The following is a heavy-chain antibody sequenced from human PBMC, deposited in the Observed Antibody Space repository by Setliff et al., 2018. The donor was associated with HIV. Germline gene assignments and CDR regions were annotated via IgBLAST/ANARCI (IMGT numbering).Heavy chain of an antibody. V-gene: IGHV4-31*03. Sequence: SETLSLTCTVSGGSISSGGYYWSWIRQLPGKGLEWIGYIYYSGSTYYNPSLKSRVTISVDTSKNQFSLKLNSVTAADTAVYYCARAGVYSYYDSSVNPGRYYYYYMDVWGKGTTVTVPS. CDR3: ARAGVYSYYDSSVNPGRYYYYYMDV. CDR2: IYYSGST. D-gene: IGHD3-22*01. J-gene: IGHJ6*03. CDR1: GGSISSGGYY.